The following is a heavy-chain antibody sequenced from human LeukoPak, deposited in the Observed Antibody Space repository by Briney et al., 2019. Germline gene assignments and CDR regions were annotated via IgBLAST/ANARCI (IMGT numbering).Heavy chain of an antibody. J-gene: IGHJ4*02. CDR2: IKSKTDGGTT. CDR3: TTGNGFRSGRNFDY. D-gene: IGHD6-19*01. Sequence: PGGSLRLSCAASGFTFSNAWMSRVRQAPGKGLEWVGRIKSKTDGGTTDYAAPVKGRFTISRDDSKNTLYLQMNSLKTEDTAVYYCTTGNGFRSGRNFDYWGQGTLVTVSS. CDR1: GFTFSNAW. V-gene: IGHV3-15*01.